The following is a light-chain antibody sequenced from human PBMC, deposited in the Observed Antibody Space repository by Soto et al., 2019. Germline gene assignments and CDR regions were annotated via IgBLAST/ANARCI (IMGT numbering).Light chain of an antibody. CDR1: QGISSY. CDR3: QQLNSYTLT. J-gene: IGKJ4*01. Sequence: DIQLTQSPSFLSASVGDRVTITCRASQGISSYLAWYQQKPGKAPKLLLYAASTLQSGVPSRFSSSGSGTEFTLTISSLQPEDFATYYCQQLNSYTLTFGGGTKVEIK. V-gene: IGKV1-9*01. CDR2: AAS.